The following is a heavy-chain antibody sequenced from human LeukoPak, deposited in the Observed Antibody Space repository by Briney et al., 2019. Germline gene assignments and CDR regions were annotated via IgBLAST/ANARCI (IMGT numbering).Heavy chain of an antibody. Sequence: SGGSLRLSCAASGFTFSSYAMSWVRQAPGKGLEWVSAISGSGGSTYYADSVKGRFTISRDNSKNTLYLQMNSLRAEDTAVYYCVKTNSSSWLAEYFQHWGQGTLVTVSS. CDR1: GFTFSSYA. CDR2: ISGSGGST. D-gene: IGHD6-13*01. J-gene: IGHJ1*01. CDR3: VKTNSSSWLAEYFQH. V-gene: IGHV3-23*01.